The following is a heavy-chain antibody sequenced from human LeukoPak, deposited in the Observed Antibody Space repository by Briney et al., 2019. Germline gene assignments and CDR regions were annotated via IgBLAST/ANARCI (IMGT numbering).Heavy chain of an antibody. CDR3: ARALLGDSDY. CDR2: INHSGST. CDR1: GGSFSGYY. Sequence: TETLSLTCAVYGGSFSGYYWSWIRQPPGKGLEWIGEINHSGSTNYNPSLKSRVTISVDTSKNQFSLKLSSVTAADTAVYYCARALLGDSDYWGQGTLVTVSS. V-gene: IGHV4-34*01. D-gene: IGHD2-21*01. J-gene: IGHJ4*02.